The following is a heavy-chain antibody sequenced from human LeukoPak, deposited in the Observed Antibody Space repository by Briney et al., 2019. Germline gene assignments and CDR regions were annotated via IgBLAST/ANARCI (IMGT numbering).Heavy chain of an antibody. D-gene: IGHD6-13*01. V-gene: IGHV3-9*01. J-gene: IGHJ4*02. CDR3: AKDALIAAAGSYFDY. CDR2: ISWNSGSM. Sequence: PGGSLRLSCAASGFTFDDYAMPWVRQAPGKGLEWVSGISWNSGSMGYADSVKGRFTISRDNAKNSLYLQMNSLRAEDTALYYCAKDALIAAAGSYFDYWGQGTLVTVSS. CDR1: GFTFDDYA.